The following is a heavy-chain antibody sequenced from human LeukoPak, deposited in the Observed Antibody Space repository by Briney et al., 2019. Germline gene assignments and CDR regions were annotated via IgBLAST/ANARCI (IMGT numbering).Heavy chain of an antibody. Sequence: ASVKVSCKASGYTFTSYDINWVRQATGQGLEWMGWINAGNGNTKYSQKFQGRVTITRDTSASTAYMELSSLRSEDTAVYYCARALGCSSASCYSWFDPWGQGTLVTVSS. CDR3: ARALGCSSASCYSWFDP. CDR1: GYTFTSYD. D-gene: IGHD2-2*01. V-gene: IGHV1-3*01. CDR2: INAGNGNT. J-gene: IGHJ5*02.